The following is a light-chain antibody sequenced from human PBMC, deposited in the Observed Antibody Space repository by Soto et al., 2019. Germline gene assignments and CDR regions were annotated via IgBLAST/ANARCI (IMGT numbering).Light chain of an antibody. CDR2: GSS. Sequence: EIVLTQSPASLSLSPGERATLSCRASHSVPTTYLAWYQQKPGQAPRVLIYGSSSRATGIPDRFSGSGSGTDFTLNITRLEPEDFALYFCQQCATSPWTFGQGTKVEIK. CDR3: QQCATSPWT. CDR1: HSVPTTY. J-gene: IGKJ1*01. V-gene: IGKV3-20*01.